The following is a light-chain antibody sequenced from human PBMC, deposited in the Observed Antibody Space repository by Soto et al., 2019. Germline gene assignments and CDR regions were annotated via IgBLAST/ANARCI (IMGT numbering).Light chain of an antibody. Sequence: QSVLTQPPSASGTPGQWVTISCSGGSSNIGSNTVNWYQQLPGTAPKLLIFRIDQRPSGVPDRFSGSRSGTSASLAISGLQSEDEANYYCATWDDALTAVLFGGGTKVTVL. CDR3: ATWDDALTAVL. J-gene: IGLJ2*01. CDR1: SSNIGSNT. V-gene: IGLV1-44*01. CDR2: RID.